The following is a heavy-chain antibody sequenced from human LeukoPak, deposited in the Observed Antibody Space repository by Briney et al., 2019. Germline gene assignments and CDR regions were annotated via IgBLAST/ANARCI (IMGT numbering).Heavy chain of an antibody. Sequence: EASVKVSCKASGYTFTSYYMHWVRQAPGQGLEWMGIINPSGGSTSYAQKFQGRVTMTEDTSTDTAYMELSSLRSEDTAVYYCATEGSAAGTDYWGQGTLVTVSS. V-gene: IGHV1-46*01. CDR3: ATEGSAAGTDY. CDR1: GYTFTSYY. CDR2: INPSGGST. D-gene: IGHD6-13*01. J-gene: IGHJ4*02.